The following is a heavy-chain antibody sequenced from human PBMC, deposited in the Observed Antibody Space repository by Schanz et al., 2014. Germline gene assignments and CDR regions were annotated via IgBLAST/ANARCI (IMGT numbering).Heavy chain of an antibody. CDR3: ARGPLCTSP. J-gene: IGHJ5*02. Sequence: QVQLVQSGAEVKKPGASVKVSCKASGYSFTPFPIHWVRQAPGQRLEWMGWINAGTGNTEYSQKFQGRVTITRDTLASTAYMEVINLKSEDTAMYYCARGPLCTSPWGQGTLVIVSS. V-gene: IGHV1-3*01. CDR1: GYSFTPFP. CDR2: INAGTGNT. D-gene: IGHD2-8*01.